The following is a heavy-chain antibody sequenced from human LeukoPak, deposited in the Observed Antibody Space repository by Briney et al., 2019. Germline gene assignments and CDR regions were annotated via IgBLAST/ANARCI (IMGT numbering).Heavy chain of an antibody. J-gene: IGHJ2*01. CDR3: ATSVTRRRLDWFIDL. D-gene: IGHD4-17*01. Sequence: GSLRLSCAASGFTFRDYYMSWIRQAPGKGLEWISYISSSAGTIHYVDSVKGRFTISRDNAKNSLYLQMDSLRVEDTAVYYCATSVTRRRLDWFIDLWGRGTLVSVSP. V-gene: IGHV3-11*04. CDR1: GFTFRDYY. CDR2: ISSSAGTI.